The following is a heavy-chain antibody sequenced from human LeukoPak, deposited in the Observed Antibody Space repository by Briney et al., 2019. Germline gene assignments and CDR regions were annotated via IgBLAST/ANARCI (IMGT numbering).Heavy chain of an antibody. V-gene: IGHV3-48*03. CDR2: ISSSGNTI. J-gene: IGHJ6*02. CDR1: GFTFSSYE. D-gene: IGHD3-10*01. CDR3: TRGGGYYGSGSLHYYYYGMDV. Sequence: GGSLRLSCAASGFTFSSYEMNWVRQAPGKGLEWVSYISSSGNTIYYADSVKGRFTISRDNAKNSLYLQMNSLRAEDTAVYYCTRGGGYYGSGSLHYYYYGMDVWGQGTTVTVSS.